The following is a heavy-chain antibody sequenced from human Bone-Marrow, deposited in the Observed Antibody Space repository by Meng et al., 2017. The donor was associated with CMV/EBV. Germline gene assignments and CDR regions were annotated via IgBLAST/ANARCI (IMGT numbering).Heavy chain of an antibody. J-gene: IGHJ4*02. CDR2: INPSGGST. V-gene: IGHV1-46*01. CDR3: ARDLRGWCGGWFDY. D-gene: IGHD3-10*01. CDR1: GYTFTSYY. Sequence: ASVKVSRKASGYTFTSYYMHWVRQAPGQGLEWMGIINPSGGSTSYAQKFQGRVTMTRDTSTSTVYMELSSLRSEDTAGYYRARDLRGWCGGWFDYWGQGTLVTVSS.